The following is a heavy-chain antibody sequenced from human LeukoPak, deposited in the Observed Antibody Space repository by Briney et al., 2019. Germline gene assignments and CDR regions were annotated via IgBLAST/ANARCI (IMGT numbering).Heavy chain of an antibody. J-gene: IGHJ4*02. CDR1: GFTFSDYG. V-gene: IGHV3-30*02. D-gene: IGHD1-26*01. CDR3: AKEYSGSFEY. CDR2: IRYDGNNK. Sequence: GGSLRLSCAASGFTFSDYGMHWVRQAPGKGLEWVTFIRYDGNNKCYADSVKGRFTISRDNSKNTLYLQMNSLRPEDTAVYHCAKEYSGSFEYWGQGTLVTVSS.